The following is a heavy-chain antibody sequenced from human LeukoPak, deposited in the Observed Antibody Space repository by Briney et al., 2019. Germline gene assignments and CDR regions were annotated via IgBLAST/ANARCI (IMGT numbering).Heavy chain of an antibody. J-gene: IGHJ4*02. Sequence: GGSLRLSCAASGFTFISYWMSWVRQAPGKGLEWVANIKQDGSEKYYVDSVKGRFTISRDNAKNSLYLQMNSLRAEDTAVYYCAKDGDGIVDPFDYWGQGTLVTVSS. CDR2: IKQDGSEK. CDR3: AKDGDGIVDPFDY. D-gene: IGHD3-22*01. V-gene: IGHV3-7*01. CDR1: GFTFISYW.